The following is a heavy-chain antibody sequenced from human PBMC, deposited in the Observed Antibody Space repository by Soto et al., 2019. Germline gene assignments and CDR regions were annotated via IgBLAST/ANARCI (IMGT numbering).Heavy chain of an antibody. J-gene: IGHJ4*02. CDR2: ISGSGGST. CDR1: GFTFSSYA. CDR3: AKGYIWSSSWYGDY. Sequence: PGGSLRLSCAASGFTFSSYAMSWVRQAPGKGLEWVSAISGSGGSTYYADSVKGRFTISRDNSKNTLYLQMNSLRAEDTAVYYCAKGYIWSSSWYGDYWGQGTLVTVSS. D-gene: IGHD6-13*01. V-gene: IGHV3-23*01.